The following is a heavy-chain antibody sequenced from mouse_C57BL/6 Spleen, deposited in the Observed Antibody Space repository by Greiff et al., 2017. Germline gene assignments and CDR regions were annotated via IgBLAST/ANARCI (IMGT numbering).Heavy chain of an antibody. CDR1: GYTFTSYW. J-gene: IGHJ2*01. V-gene: IGHV1-61*01. CDR3: ASPHYYVSSLGY. CDR2: ISPSDSET. Sequence: QVHVQQPGAELVRPGSSVKLSCKASGYTFTSYWMDWVKQRPGQGLEWIGNISPSDSETHYKQKFKDKATLSVDKSSSTAYMQLSSLTAEDSAVYYCASPHYYVSSLGYWGQGPTLSVSS. D-gene: IGHD1-1*01.